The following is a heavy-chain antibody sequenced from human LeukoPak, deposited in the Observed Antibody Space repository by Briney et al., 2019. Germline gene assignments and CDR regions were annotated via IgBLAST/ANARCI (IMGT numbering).Heavy chain of an antibody. Sequence: PGGSLSLSCAASGFTFSSYAMSWVRQAPGKGLEWVSAISGSGGSKYYADSVKGRFTISRDNAKNTLYVQMNSLRAEDTAVNYCAKGGSRYYDFWSLPYWGQGTLVTVSS. D-gene: IGHD3-3*01. CDR2: ISGSGGSK. J-gene: IGHJ4*02. CDR1: GFTFSSYA. CDR3: AKGGSRYYDFWSLPY. V-gene: IGHV3-23*01.